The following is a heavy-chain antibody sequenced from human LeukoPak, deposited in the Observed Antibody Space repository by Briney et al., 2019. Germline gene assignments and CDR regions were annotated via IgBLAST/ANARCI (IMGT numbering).Heavy chain of an antibody. CDR2: ISGSGGST. J-gene: IGHJ4*02. Sequence: GSLRLSCAASGFTFSSYAMSWVRQAPGKGLEWVSSISGSGGSTYYADSVKGRFTISRDNSKNTLYLQMNSLRAEDTAVYYCAKGTYYYDSSGYSVDYWGQGTLATVSS. CDR3: AKGTYYYDSSGYSVDY. V-gene: IGHV3-23*01. D-gene: IGHD3-22*01. CDR1: GFTFSSYA.